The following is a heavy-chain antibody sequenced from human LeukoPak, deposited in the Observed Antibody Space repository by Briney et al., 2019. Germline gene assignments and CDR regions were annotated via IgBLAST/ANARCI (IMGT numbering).Heavy chain of an antibody. J-gene: IGHJ4*02. Sequence: SETLSLTCTVSGGSISSSSYYWGWIRQPPGKGLEWIGSIYYSGSTYYNPSLKSRVTISVDTSKNQFSLKLSSVTAADTAVYYCAAVGSDILAWGQGTLVTVSS. CDR1: GGSISSSSYY. D-gene: IGHD3-9*01. V-gene: IGHV4-39*07. CDR3: AAVGSDILA. CDR2: IYYSGST.